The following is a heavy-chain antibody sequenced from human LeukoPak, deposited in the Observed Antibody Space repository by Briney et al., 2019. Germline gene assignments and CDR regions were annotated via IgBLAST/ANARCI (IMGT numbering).Heavy chain of an antibody. CDR3: ARDPNYYDSSGSSGLFDY. Sequence: SVKVSCKASGYTFTGYYMHWVRQAPGQGLEWMGGIIPIFGTANYAQKFQGRVTITADESTSTAYMELSSLRSEDTAVYYCARDPNYYDSSGSSGLFDYWGQGTLVTVSS. V-gene: IGHV1-69*13. J-gene: IGHJ4*02. D-gene: IGHD3-22*01. CDR1: GYTFTGYY. CDR2: IIPIFGTA.